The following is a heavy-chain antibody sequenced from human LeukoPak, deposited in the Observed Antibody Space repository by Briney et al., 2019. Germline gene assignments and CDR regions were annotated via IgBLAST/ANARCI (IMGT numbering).Heavy chain of an antibody. J-gene: IGHJ3*02. Sequence: GASVKVSCKTSGYSFTGYYIHWVRQAPGQGLEWMGRINPNSGGTNYAQKLQGRVTMTRDTSISTAYIDLSSLISDDTAVYYCARGFGYYDSRGYHNDAFDIWGQGTLVTVSS. CDR1: GYSFTGYY. CDR2: INPNSGGT. V-gene: IGHV1-2*06. CDR3: ARGFGYYDSRGYHNDAFDI. D-gene: IGHD3-22*01.